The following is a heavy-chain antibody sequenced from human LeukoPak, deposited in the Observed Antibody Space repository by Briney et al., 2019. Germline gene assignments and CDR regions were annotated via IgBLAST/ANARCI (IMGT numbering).Heavy chain of an antibody. Sequence: ASVKVSCKASGYTFTGYYMHWVRQAPGQGLEWMGRIIPILGIANYAQKFQGRVTITADKSTSTAYMELSSLRSEDTAVYYCARSDSVAVAGPAGWFDPWGQGTLVTVSS. CDR2: IIPILGIA. CDR3: ARSDSVAVAGPAGWFDP. J-gene: IGHJ5*02. V-gene: IGHV1-69*02. CDR1: GYTFTGYY. D-gene: IGHD6-19*01.